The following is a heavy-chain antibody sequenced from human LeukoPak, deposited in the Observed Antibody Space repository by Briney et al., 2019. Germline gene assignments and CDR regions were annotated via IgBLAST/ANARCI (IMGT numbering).Heavy chain of an antibody. J-gene: IGHJ3*02. D-gene: IGHD5-18*01. CDR3: ATVDTAMGSYAFDI. CDR1: GYTLTDLS. CDR2: FDPEDGET. Sequence: ASVKVSCKVSGYTLTDLSMHWVRQAPGQGLEWMGGFDPEDGETIYAQKFQGRVTMTEDTSTDTAYMGLSSLRSEDTAVYYCATVDTAMGSYAFDIWGQGTTVTVSS. V-gene: IGHV1-24*01.